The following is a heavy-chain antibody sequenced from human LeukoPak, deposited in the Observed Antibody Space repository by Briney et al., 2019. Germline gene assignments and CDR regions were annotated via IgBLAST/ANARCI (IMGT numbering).Heavy chain of an antibody. CDR3: ARDLRGSYPDY. CDR2: ISSTSRT. CDR1: GFTFSDYG. D-gene: IGHD1-26*01. V-gene: IGHV3-48*04. J-gene: IGHJ4*02. Sequence: PGGSLRLSCAASGFTFSDYGMTWVRQAPGKGLEWVSYISSTSRTYYADSAKGRFTISRDNAKNSLYLQMSSLRAEDTAVYYRARDLRGSYPDYWGQGIMVTVSS.